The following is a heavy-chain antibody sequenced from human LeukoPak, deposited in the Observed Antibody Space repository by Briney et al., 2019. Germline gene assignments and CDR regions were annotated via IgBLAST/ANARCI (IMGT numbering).Heavy chain of an antibody. D-gene: IGHD3-3*01. CDR2: IYYSGST. CDR3: AQMGFWSGLDY. V-gene: IGHV4-39*01. J-gene: IGHJ4*02. CDR1: GGSISSSSYY. Sequence: PSETLSLTCTVSGGSISSSSYYWGWIRQPPGKGLEWIGSIYYSGSTYYNPSLKSRVTISVDTSKNQFSLKLSSVTAADTAVYYCAQMGFWSGLDYWGQGTLVTVSS.